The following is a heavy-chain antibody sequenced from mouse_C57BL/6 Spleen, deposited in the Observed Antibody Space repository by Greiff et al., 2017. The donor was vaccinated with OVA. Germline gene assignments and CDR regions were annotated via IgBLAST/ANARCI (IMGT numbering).Heavy chain of an antibody. D-gene: IGHD1-1*01. CDR2: IDPENGDT. Sequence: EVQLQQSGAELVRPGASVKLSCTASGFNIKDDYMHWVKQRPEQGLEWIGWIDPENGDTEYASKFQGKATMTADKSSNTAYMQLSSLTSEAAAFYYCTTHSSRTEWYFDVWGTGTTVTVSS. V-gene: IGHV14-4*01. CDR1: GFNIKDDY. J-gene: IGHJ1*03. CDR3: TTHSSRTEWYFDV.